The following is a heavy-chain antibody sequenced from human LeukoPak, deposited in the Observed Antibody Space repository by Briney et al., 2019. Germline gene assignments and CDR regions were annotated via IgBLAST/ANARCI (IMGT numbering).Heavy chain of an antibody. J-gene: IGHJ4*02. V-gene: IGHV3-30*04. D-gene: IGHD2-15*01. CDR3: ARGEVVAAKNFDY. Sequence: PGRSLRLSCAASGFTFSSYAMHWVRQAPGKGLEWVAVISYDGSNKYYADSVKGRFTISGDNSKNTLYLQMNSLRAEDTAVYYCARGEVVAAKNFDYWGQGTLVTVSS. CDR1: GFTFSSYA. CDR2: ISYDGSNK.